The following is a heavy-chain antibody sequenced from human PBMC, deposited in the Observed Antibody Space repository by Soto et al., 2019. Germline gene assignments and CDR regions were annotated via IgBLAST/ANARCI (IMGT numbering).Heavy chain of an antibody. J-gene: IGHJ4*02. CDR2: INPNSGGT. D-gene: IGHD2-21*02. V-gene: IGHV1-2*04. CDR3: AIGGHVVVVTAALYY. CDR1: GYTFTGYY. Sequence: ASVKVSCKASGYTFTGYYMHWVRQAPGQGLEWMGWINPNSGGTNYAQQFQGWVTMTRDTSISTAYMELSRLRSDDTAVYYCAIGGHVVVVTAALYYWGQGTLVTVSS.